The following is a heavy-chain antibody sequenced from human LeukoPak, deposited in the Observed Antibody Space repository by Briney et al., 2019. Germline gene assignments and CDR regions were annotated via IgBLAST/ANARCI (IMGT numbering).Heavy chain of an antibody. D-gene: IGHD4-17*01. Sequence: GASVKVSCKVSGYTLTELSVHWVRQAPGKGLEWMGGFDPEDGDTIYAQKFQGRVTMTEDTSTDTAYMELSSLRSEDTAVYYCATTYGDGWFDPWGQGTLVTVSS. V-gene: IGHV1-24*01. J-gene: IGHJ5*02. CDR1: GYTLTELS. CDR2: FDPEDGDT. CDR3: ATTYGDGWFDP.